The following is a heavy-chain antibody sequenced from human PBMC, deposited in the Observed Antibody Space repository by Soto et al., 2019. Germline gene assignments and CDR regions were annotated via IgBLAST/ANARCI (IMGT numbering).Heavy chain of an antibody. CDR2: MNPLNGNA. Sequence: QEQLVQSGAEVKRPGASVKVACRASGYTFTRSNINWVRQAAGQGPEWIGWMNPLNGNAAFAREFQGRLPLTRDTSTDTAYMEVGGLSSGDTAIYYCARAVGIAVTGLDLWGPGTLVTVSS. V-gene: IGHV1-8*01. J-gene: IGHJ5*02. CDR1: GYTFTRSN. D-gene: IGHD6-19*01. CDR3: ARAVGIAVTGLDL.